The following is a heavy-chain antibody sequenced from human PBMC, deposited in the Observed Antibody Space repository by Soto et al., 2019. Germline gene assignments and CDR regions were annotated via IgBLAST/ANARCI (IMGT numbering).Heavy chain of an antibody. CDR1: GFTFSDYA. V-gene: IGHV3-30*18. CDR3: AKGGRQWLVTSDFNY. Sequence: GGSLGLSCAASGFTFSDYAMHWVRQAPGKGLEWVAVVSHDGRNTHYADSVKGRFTISRDSSKNTVSLEMTSLRAEDTAVYYYAKGGRQWLVTSDFNYWGQGALVTVSS. J-gene: IGHJ4*02. D-gene: IGHD6-19*01. CDR2: VSHDGRNT.